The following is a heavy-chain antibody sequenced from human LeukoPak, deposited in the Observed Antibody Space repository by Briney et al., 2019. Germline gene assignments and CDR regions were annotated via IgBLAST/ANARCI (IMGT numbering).Heavy chain of an antibody. CDR2: ISTNNDDT. J-gene: IGHJ6*02. D-gene: IGHD3-10*01. V-gene: IGHV1-18*01. CDR1: GYTFSSYG. Sequence: ASVKVSCKASGYTFSSYGISWVRQAPGQGLEWMGWISTNNDDTNYAQELQDRVTMTTDSSTSTAYMEPRSLRSDDTAIYYCARVGYYYASGTYPDHYYGMDVWGQGTTVTVSS. CDR3: ARVGYYYASGTYPDHYYGMDV.